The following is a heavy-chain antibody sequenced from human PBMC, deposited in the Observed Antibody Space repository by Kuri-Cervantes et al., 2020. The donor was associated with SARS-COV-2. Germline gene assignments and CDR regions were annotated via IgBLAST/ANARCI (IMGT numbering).Heavy chain of an antibody. V-gene: IGHV4-39*01. CDR2: IYYDGRT. J-gene: IGHJ4*02. Sequence: SETLSLTCTVSGGSISSGGYYWGWIRQPPGKGLEFMGTIYYDGRTYYNTSLKSRVTISVDTSKNQFSLKLSSVTAADTAVYYCARHDYWGQGTLVTVSS. CDR3: ARHDY. CDR1: GGSISSGGYY.